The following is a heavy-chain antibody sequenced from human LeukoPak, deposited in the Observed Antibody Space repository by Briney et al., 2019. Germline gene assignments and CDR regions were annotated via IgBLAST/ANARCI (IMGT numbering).Heavy chain of an antibody. CDR2: MNPNSGNT. V-gene: IGHV1-8*01. Sequence: ASVKVSCKASGYTFTSYDINWVRQATGQGLEWMGWMNPNSGNTGYAQKFQGRVTMTRNTSISTAYMELSSLRSEDTAVYYCATGLGYSSSWHNWFDPWGQGTLVTVSS. CDR1: GYTFTSYD. D-gene: IGHD6-13*01. CDR3: ATGLGYSSSWHNWFDP. J-gene: IGHJ5*02.